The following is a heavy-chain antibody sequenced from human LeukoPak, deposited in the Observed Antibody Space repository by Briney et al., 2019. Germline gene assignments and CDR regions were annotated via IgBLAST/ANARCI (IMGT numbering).Heavy chain of an antibody. CDR1: GLSCSGYY. J-gene: IGHJ4*02. D-gene: IGHD6-19*01. CDR3: ARHRCSSGALLY. CDR2: INHSGST. Sequence: SETLSLTAAGDGLSCSGYYWSWIRQPPGKGLEWIGEINHSGSTNYNPSLKSRVTISVDTSKNQFSLKLSSVTAADTAVYYCARHRCSSGALLYWGQGTLVTVSS. V-gene: IGHV4-34*01.